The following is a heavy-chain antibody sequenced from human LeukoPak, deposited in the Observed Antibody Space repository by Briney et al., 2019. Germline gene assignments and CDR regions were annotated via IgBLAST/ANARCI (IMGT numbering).Heavy chain of an antibody. CDR2: IYSGDNT. V-gene: IGHV3-53*01. Sequence: GRSLRLSCAASGFTFSSYAIHWVRQAPGKGLEWVSVIYSGDNTYYADSVKGRFTISRDISKNTLYLQMNSLRAEDTAVYYCARGKATAGLYYFDYWGQGTLVTVSP. D-gene: IGHD6-13*01. J-gene: IGHJ4*02. CDR3: ARGKATAGLYYFDY. CDR1: GFTFSSYA.